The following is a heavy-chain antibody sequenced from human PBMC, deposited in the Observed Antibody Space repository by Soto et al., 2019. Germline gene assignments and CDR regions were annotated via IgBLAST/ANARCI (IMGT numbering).Heavy chain of an antibody. D-gene: IGHD7-27*01. J-gene: IGHJ6*02. V-gene: IGHV4-61*03. CDR2: ISYTGRT. Sequence: SETLSLTCIVSGDSVTSGSYYWTWLRQPPGKGLEWIGYISYTGRTKYNPSLQSRVTISVDTSKNDFSLNLSSVTAADTAVYFCAREWGLLPYYVMNVWGHGTAVPVS. CDR1: GDSVTSGSYY. CDR3: AREWGLLPYYVMNV.